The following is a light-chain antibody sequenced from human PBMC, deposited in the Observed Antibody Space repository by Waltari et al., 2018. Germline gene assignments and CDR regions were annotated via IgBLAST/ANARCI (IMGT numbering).Light chain of an antibody. J-gene: IGKJ4*01. V-gene: IGKV3-11*01. CDR3: QQRHNWPLT. CDR2: DAS. CDR1: QSVRGY. Sequence: EIVMTQSPATLSLSPVERATLSCRASQSVRGYLAWYQQKPGQAPRLLIYDASNRASGIPARFSGSGSGTDFSLSISSLEPEDFAVYYCQQRHNWPLTFGGGTKVEI.